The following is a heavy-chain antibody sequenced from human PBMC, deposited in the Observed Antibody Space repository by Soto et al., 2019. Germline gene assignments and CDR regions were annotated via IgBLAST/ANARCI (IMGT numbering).Heavy chain of an antibody. CDR3: ARIGGYHGPLDY. CDR1: GVSISSYF. V-gene: IGHV4-59*01. Sequence: PSETLSLTCSVSGVSISSYFWSWIRQAPGRGLEWIGYTYHRGSTNYSPSLKSRVAISLDTSENQFSLKVNSVTAADTAVYYCARIGGYHGPLDYWGQGTPVTGSS. J-gene: IGHJ4*02. D-gene: IGHD6-13*01. CDR2: TYHRGST.